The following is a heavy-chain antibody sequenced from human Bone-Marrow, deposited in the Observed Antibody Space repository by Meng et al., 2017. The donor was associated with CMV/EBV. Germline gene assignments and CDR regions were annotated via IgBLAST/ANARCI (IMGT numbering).Heavy chain of an antibody. CDR3: GRGRGWLGEFDNWFDP. CDR1: GGSISSYY. Sequence: SETLSLTCTVSGGSISSYYWSWIRQPPGKGLEWIGYIYYSGSTNYNPSLKSRDTLSVETSKNQFPLKLSSVTGADTGVYYGGRGRGWLGEFDNWFDPWGQRPLVPVDS. CDR2: IYYSGST. V-gene: IGHV4-59*01. D-gene: IGHD3-10*01. J-gene: IGHJ5*02.